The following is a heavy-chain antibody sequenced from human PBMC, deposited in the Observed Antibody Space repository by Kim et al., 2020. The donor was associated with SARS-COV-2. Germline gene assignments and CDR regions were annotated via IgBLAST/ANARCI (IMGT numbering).Heavy chain of an antibody. CDR2: GTK. CDR3: TTADRSILDY. J-gene: IGHJ4*02. V-gene: IGHV3-15*01. Sequence: GTKDCAAPVEGRFTISRDESKNTLYLLMNSLKTEDTAVYYCTTADRSILDYWGQGTLVTVSS. D-gene: IGHD2-15*01.